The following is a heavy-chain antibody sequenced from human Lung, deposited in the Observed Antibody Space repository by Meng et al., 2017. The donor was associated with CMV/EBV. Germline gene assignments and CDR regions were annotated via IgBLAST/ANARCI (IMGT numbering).Heavy chain of an antibody. CDR3: AKDLAAAGQLYYYYGMDV. J-gene: IGHJ6*02. CDR2: ISWDGGST. Sequence: GGSXRLSCAASGFTFDDYTMHWVRQAPGKGLEWVSLISWDGGSTYYADSVKGRFTISRDNSKNSLYLQMNSLRTEDTALYYCAKDLAAAGQLYYYYGMDVWXQGTXVTVSS. V-gene: IGHV3-43*01. CDR1: GFTFDDYT. D-gene: IGHD6-13*01.